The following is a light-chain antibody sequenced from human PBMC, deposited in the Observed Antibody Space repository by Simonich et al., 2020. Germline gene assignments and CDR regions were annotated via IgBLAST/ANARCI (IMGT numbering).Light chain of an antibody. V-gene: IGLV2-23*02. CDR2: DVS. CDR1: SSAVGGNNY. Sequence: QSALTQPASVSGSPGQSITISCTGTSSAVGGNNYVSWYQQQPGKAPKLMIYDVSKRPSGVSTLFAGSKSGNTASLTISGLQAEDEADYYCCSYAGSSTWVFGGGTKLTVL. J-gene: IGLJ3*02. CDR3: CSYAGSSTWV.